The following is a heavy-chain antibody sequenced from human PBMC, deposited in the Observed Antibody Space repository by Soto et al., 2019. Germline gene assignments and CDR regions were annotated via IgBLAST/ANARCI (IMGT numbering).Heavy chain of an antibody. J-gene: IGHJ4*02. CDR2: IIPIFGTA. D-gene: IGHD2-15*01. V-gene: IGHV1-69*06. CDR1: GGTFSSYA. Sequence: PGASVKVSCXASGGTFSSYAISWVRQAPGQGLEWMGGIIPIFGTANYAQKFQGRVTITADKSTSTAYMELSSLRSEDTAVYYCARLDRYCSGGSCPTEFDYWGQGTLVTVSS. CDR3: ARLDRYCSGGSCPTEFDY.